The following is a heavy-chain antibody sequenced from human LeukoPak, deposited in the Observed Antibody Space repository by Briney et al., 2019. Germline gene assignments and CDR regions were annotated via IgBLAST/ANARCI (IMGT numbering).Heavy chain of an antibody. CDR3: ARCSYSGGSCPDY. J-gene: IGHJ4*02. CDR1: GFTFSSYS. V-gene: IGHV3-74*01. Sequence: TGGSLRLSCAASGFTFSSYSMNWVRQAPGKGLVWLSRISSDGRETRYADSVKGRFTISRDNAKNTLYLQVNSQRAEDTAVYYCARCSYSGGSCPDYWGQGTLVTVSS. CDR2: ISSDGRET. D-gene: IGHD2-15*01.